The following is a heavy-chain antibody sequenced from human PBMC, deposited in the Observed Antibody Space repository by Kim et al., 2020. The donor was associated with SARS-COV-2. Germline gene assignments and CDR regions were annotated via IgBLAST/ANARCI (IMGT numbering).Heavy chain of an antibody. V-gene: IGHV3-74*01. Sequence: ATYADSVKGRFTISRDNAKNTLYLQMTSVRADDTALYFCAGDYFQRAFFDYWGRGTLVTVS. CDR2: A. D-gene: IGHD4-17*01. J-gene: IGHJ4*02. CDR3: AGDYFQRAFFDY.